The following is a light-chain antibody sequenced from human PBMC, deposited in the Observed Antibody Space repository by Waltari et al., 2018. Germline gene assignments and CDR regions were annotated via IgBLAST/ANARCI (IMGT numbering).Light chain of an antibody. J-gene: IGLJ3*02. CDR2: EDN. CDR1: SRDIGGYNL. CDR3: CSYAGTTTWV. V-gene: IGLV2-23*01. Sequence: QSALTQAASVSGSLGQSITISCTGTSRDIGGYNLVSWPQQFPGKAPKLMIYEDNKRPSGGSNCFSCSKSGNPASLTISGLQAEDEASYHCCSYAGTTTWVFGGGTKLTVL.